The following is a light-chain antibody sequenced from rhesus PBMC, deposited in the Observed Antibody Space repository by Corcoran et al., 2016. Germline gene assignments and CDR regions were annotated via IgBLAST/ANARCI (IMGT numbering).Light chain of an antibody. V-gene: IGLV2-32*02. Sequence: QAALTQPRSVSGSPGQSVTISCTGTSSDIGCYKYVSWYQQHPGTAPKLMIYEVSERPSGVSDRFSGSKSGNTASLTISGLQPEDEADYYCSSYAGSVTFVFGSGTRLTVL. CDR1: SSDIGCYKY. CDR2: EVS. CDR3: SSYAGSVTFV. J-gene: IGLJ6*01.